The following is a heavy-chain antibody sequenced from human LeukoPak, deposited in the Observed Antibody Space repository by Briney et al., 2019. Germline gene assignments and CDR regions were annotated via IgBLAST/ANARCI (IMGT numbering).Heavy chain of an antibody. Sequence: PGGSLRLSCAASGFSFSGFDMHWVRQAPGKGLEWVAFIRNDGSDTYYADSVKGRFTISRDNSKSALYLQMNSLTTEDTAVYYCHTPTSGNNDFWGQGTLVTVSS. CDR3: HTPTSGNNDF. CDR2: IRNDGSDT. J-gene: IGHJ4*02. D-gene: IGHD5-18*01. V-gene: IGHV3-30*02. CDR1: GFSFSGFD.